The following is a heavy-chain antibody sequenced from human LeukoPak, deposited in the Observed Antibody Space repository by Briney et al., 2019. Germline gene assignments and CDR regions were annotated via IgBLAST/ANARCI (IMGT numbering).Heavy chain of an antibody. D-gene: IGHD2-2*01. Sequence: ASVKVSRKASGYTFSDYAMHWVRQAPGQRFEWMGWIDAGNGDTRYSQKFQGRVTITRDTSASTAYIELRSPRSEDTAMYYCARGSTSDWPLDHWGQETLVTISS. J-gene: IGHJ4*02. CDR2: IDAGNGDT. V-gene: IGHV1-3*01. CDR1: GYTFSDYA. CDR3: ARGSTSDWPLDH.